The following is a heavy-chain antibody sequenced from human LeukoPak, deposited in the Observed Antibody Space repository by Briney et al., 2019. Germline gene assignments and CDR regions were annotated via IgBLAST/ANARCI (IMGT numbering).Heavy chain of an antibody. CDR3: ARDVAGRYCSSTSCYSSWDY. D-gene: IGHD2-2*01. CDR1: GGSISSSSYY. CDR2: IYYSGST. J-gene: IGHJ4*02. V-gene: IGHV4-39*07. Sequence: SETLSLTCTVSGGSISSSSYYWGWIRQPPGKGLEWIGSIYYSGSTYYNPSLKSRLTISVDTSKNQFSLKLSSVTAADTAVYYCARDVAGRYCSSTSCYSSWDYWGQGTLVTVSS.